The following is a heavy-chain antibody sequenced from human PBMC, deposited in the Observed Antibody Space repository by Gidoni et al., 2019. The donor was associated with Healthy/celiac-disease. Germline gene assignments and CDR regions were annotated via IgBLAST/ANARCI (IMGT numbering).Heavy chain of an antibody. J-gene: IGHJ4*02. CDR3: ARDMGGYCSGGSCYSGRPYYFDY. CDR2: IIPIFVTA. CDR1: GGTFSSYA. V-gene: IGHV1-69*01. Sequence: QVQLVQSGAEVKKPGSSVTVSCKASGGTFSSYAISWVRQAPGQGREWLGGIIPIFVTANYAQKFQGRVTITADESTSTAYMELSSLRSEDTAVYYCARDMGGYCSGGSCYSGRPYYFDYWGQGTLVTVSS. D-gene: IGHD2-15*01.